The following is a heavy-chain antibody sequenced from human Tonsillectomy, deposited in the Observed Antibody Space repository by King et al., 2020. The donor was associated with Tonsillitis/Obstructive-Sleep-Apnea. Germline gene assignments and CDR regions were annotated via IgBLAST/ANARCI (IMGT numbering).Heavy chain of an antibody. Sequence: VQLVESGGGVVQPGRSLRLSCAASGFTFSSYGMHWVRQAPGKGLEWVAVIWYDGSNKYYADSVKGRFTISRDNSKNTLYLQMNSLRAEDTAVYYCAREGEDIVVVPAAMSYYYYYMDGWGKGTTVTVSS. D-gene: IGHD2-2*01. V-gene: IGHV3-33*01. CDR3: AREGEDIVVVPAAMSYYYYYMDG. CDR1: GFTFSSYG. J-gene: IGHJ6*03. CDR2: IWYDGSNK.